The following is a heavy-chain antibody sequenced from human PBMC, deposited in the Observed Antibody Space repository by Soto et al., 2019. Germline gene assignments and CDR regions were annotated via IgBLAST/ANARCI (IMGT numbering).Heavy chain of an antibody. J-gene: IGHJ4*02. CDR3: ARIGRDGYKFDY. CDR1: GFTFSDYY. Sequence: KTGGSLRLSCAASGFTFSDYYMTWIRQAPWKGLEWLSYISSSGSTTYDADSVKGRFTISRDNAKNSLSLQMNSLRAEDTAVYYCARIGRDGYKFDYWGQGTLVTVSS. D-gene: IGHD5-12*01. V-gene: IGHV3-11*01. CDR2: ISSSGSTT.